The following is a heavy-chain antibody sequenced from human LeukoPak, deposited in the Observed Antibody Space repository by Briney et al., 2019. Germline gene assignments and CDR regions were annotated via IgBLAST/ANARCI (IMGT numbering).Heavy chain of an antibody. Sequence: GASVKVSCKASGYTFTSYYMHWVRQAPGQGLEWMGIINSSGGSTSYAQKFQGRVTMTRDTSTSTVYMELSSLRSEDTAVYYCARALTPDYYDSSGYYYFDYWGQGTLVTVSS. D-gene: IGHD3-22*01. CDR1: GYTFTSYY. J-gene: IGHJ4*02. CDR3: ARALTPDYYDSSGYYYFDY. V-gene: IGHV1-46*01. CDR2: INSSGGST.